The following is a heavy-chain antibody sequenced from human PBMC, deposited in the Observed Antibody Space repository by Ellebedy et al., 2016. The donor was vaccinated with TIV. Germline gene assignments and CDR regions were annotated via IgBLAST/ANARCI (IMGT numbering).Heavy chain of an antibody. Sequence: GESLKISCTASGFTFSTFAMSWVRQAPGQGLEWVSTITGLSAGDYRYYADSVKGRCTFSRDLSKNTLCLQLNSLRAEDTAVYYCATQSDDYYRQSLDSWGQGTLVTVSS. CDR3: ATQSDDYYRQSLDS. CDR2: ITGLSAGDYR. J-gene: IGHJ5*01. CDR1: GFTFSTFA. V-gene: IGHV3-23*01. D-gene: IGHD4/OR15-4a*01.